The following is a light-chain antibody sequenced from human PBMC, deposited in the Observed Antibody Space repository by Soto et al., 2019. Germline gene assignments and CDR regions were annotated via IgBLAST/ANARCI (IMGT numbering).Light chain of an antibody. V-gene: IGLV2-8*01. CDR3: NSYAGSNNVV. J-gene: IGLJ2*01. CDR2: EVN. Sequence: QSALTQPPSASGSPGQSVTISCSGTSSDVGGYNYVSWYQQHPGKAPKLMIFEVNKRPSGVPDRFSGSKSGNTASLTVSGLQAEDEADYYCNSYAGSNNVVFGGGTKVTVL. CDR1: SSDVGGYNY.